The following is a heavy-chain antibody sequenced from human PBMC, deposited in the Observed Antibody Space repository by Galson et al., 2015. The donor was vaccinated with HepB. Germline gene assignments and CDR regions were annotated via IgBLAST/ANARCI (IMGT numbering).Heavy chain of an antibody. V-gene: IGHV3-48*01. Sequence: SLRLSCAASGFTFSSYAMNWVRQAPGKGLEWVSYIGGDTTTRYYADSVKGRFTISRDSAKGSLYLQMNSLRAEDTAVYYCARDRVFNNRYYYYSMDVWGHGTTVTVSS. D-gene: IGHD1-14*01. CDR3: ARDRVFNNRYYYYSMDV. CDR1: GFTFSSYA. CDR2: IGGDTTTR. J-gene: IGHJ6*02.